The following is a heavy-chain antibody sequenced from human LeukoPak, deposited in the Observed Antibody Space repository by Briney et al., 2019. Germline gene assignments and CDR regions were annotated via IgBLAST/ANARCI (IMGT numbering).Heavy chain of an antibody. CDR2: VYYSGST. CDR1: GGSVSSYF. J-gene: IGHJ6*02. CDR3: ARAIAAAGTLDPYGMDV. D-gene: IGHD6-13*01. V-gene: IGHV4-59*02. Sequence: PSETLSLTCTVSGGSVSSYFCSWIRQPPGKGLEWIGYVYYSGSTNYNPSLKSRVTISVDTSKNQFSLKLSSVTAADTAVYYCARAIAAAGTLDPYGMDVWGQGTTVTVSS.